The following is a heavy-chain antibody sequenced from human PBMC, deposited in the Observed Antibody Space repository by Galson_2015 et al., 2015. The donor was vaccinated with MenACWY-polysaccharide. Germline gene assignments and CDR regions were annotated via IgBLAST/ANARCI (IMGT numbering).Heavy chain of an antibody. D-gene: IGHD1-26*01. V-gene: IGHV4-39*01. Sequence: LSLTCTVSGGSIRCSSYYWGWLRQPPGKGLEWIGTIYIYYGGGTYYNPSLKSRAPLSEATSTNPFSLNLRSVTAADTAVYYCARPWAQFSFFDSWGPGTLVTVSS. CDR3: ARPWAQFSFFDS. CDR2: IYIYYGGGT. J-gene: IGHJ4*02. CDR1: GGSIRCSSYY.